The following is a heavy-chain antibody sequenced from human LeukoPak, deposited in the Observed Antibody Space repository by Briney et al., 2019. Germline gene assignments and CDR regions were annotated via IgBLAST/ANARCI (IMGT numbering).Heavy chain of an antibody. V-gene: IGHV1-24*01. CDR3: ATGAIVFDY. Sequence: ASVRVSCKVSGVTLSKVSIDWVRQAHGRGLEWMGRVGHEDGTTIHAQKFQGRFNMTVDTATDTAYIQMSSLMSEDTAIYYCATGAIVFDYWGQGTLVTVPS. J-gene: IGHJ4*02. CDR1: GVTLSKVS. CDR2: VGHEDGTT. D-gene: IGHD3-22*01.